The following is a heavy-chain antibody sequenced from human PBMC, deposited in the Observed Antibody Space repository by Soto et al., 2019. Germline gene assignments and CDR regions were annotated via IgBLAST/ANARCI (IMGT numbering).Heavy chain of an antibody. V-gene: IGHV4-34*01. Sequence: PSETLSLTCAVYGGSFSGYYWSWIRQPPGKGLEWIGEINHSGSTNYNPSLKSRVTISVDTSKNQFSLKLSSVTAADTAVYYCARSYSSSSDLYYWGQGTLVTVSS. CDR1: GGSFSGYY. CDR2: INHSGST. D-gene: IGHD6-6*01. CDR3: ARSYSSSSDLYY. J-gene: IGHJ4*02.